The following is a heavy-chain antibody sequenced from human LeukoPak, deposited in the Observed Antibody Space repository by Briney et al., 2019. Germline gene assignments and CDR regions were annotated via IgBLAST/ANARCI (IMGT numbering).Heavy chain of an antibody. D-gene: IGHD6-6*01. CDR2: INHSGST. V-gene: IGHV4-34*01. CDR1: GGSFSGYY. J-gene: IGHJ6*03. CDR3: ARVKVGQLVRRYYYYTDV. Sequence: SETLSLTCAVYGGSFSGYYWSWIRQPPGKGLEWIGEINHSGSTNYNPSLKSRVTISVDTSKNQFSLKLSSVTAADTAVYYCARVKVGQLVRRYYYYTDVWGKGTTVTVSS.